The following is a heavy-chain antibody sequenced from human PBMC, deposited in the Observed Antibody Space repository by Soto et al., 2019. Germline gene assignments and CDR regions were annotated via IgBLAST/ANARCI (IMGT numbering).Heavy chain of an antibody. CDR3: AGASGLGAVAGDY. D-gene: IGHD6-19*01. CDR1: GGAISSGGYS. CDR2: IYHSGST. V-gene: IGHV4-30-2*01. Sequence: QLQLQESGSGLVKPSQTLSLTCAVSGGAISSGGYSWSWIRQPPGKGLEWIGYIYHSGSTYYNPSLKSRVNISVDRSTNQLCLKLRSVTAADTAVYYCAGASGLGAVAGDYWGQGTLVTFYS. J-gene: IGHJ4*02.